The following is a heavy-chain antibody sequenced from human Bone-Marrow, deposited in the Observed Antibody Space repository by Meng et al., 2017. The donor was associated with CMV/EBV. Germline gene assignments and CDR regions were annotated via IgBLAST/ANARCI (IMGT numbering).Heavy chain of an antibody. Sequence: SETLSLTCAVYGGSFSGYYWSWIRQPPGKGLEWIGEINHSGSTNYNPSLKSRVTISVDKSKNQFSLKLSSVTAADTAVYYCAILRSAVGTFDWGQGTLVTVSS. D-gene: IGHD6-19*01. V-gene: IGHV4-34*01. CDR1: GGSFSGYY. CDR3: AILRSAVGTFD. J-gene: IGHJ4*02. CDR2: INHSGST.